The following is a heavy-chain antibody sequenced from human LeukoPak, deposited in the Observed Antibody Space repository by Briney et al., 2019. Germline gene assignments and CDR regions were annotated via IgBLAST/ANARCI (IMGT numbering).Heavy chain of an antibody. CDR1: GFTFSSYG. D-gene: IGHD6-19*01. CDR2: ISYDGSNK. J-gene: IGHJ4*02. V-gene: IGHV3-30*18. Sequence: GGSLRLSCAASGFTFSSYGMHWVRQAPGKELEWVAVISYDGSNKYYADFVKGRFTISRDNSKNTLYLQMISLRAEDTAVYYCTKDAPDSGGWFFFDSWGQGTLVTVSS. CDR3: TKDAPDSGGWFFFDS.